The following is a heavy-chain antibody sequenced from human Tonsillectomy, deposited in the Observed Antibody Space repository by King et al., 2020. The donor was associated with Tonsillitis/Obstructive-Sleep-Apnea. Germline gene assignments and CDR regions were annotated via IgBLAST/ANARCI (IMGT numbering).Heavy chain of an antibody. J-gene: IGHJ4*02. Sequence: VQLVESGGGVVQPGRSLRLSCAASGFTFSSYGMHWVRQAPGKGLEWVAFIWYDGSNKYYADSVKGRFTISRDNSKNTLYLQMNSLRAEDTAVYYCASNRNYVQRESSSFDYWGQGTLVTVSS. CDR1: GFTFSSYG. CDR2: IWYDGSNK. D-gene: IGHD1-7*01. CDR3: ASNRNYVQRESSSFDY. V-gene: IGHV3-33*01.